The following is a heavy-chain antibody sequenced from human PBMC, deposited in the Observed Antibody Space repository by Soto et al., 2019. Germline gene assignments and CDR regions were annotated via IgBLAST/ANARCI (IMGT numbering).Heavy chain of an antibody. D-gene: IGHD2-15*01. CDR3: ASRYCSGGSCLRTSTFDY. V-gene: IGHV4-30-2*01. Sequence: SETLSLTCAVSGGSISSCGYSWSWIRQPPGKGLEWIGYIYHSGSTYYNPSLKSRVTISVDRSKNQFSLKLSSVTAADTAVYYCASRYCSGGSCLRTSTFDYWGQGTLVTVSS. CDR2: IYHSGST. J-gene: IGHJ4*02. CDR1: GGSISSCGYS.